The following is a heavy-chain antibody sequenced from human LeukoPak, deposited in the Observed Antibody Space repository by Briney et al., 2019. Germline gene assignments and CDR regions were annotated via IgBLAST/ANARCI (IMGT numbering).Heavy chain of an antibody. CDR3: ARDLWELQSAFDL. J-gene: IGHJ3*01. Sequence: SETLSLTCTVSGGSINNNYWGWIRQPPGKGLEYIGYIYYSGSTNYNPSLMSRVIISVDTSENQFSLKLRSVTAADTAVYYCARDLWELQSAFDLWGQGTMVTVSS. D-gene: IGHD1-26*01. V-gene: IGHV4-59*01. CDR1: GGSINNNY. CDR2: IYYSGST.